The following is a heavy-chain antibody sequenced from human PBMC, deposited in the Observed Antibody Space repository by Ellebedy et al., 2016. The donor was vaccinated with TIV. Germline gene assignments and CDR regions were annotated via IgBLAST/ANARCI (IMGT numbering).Heavy chain of an antibody. V-gene: IGHV3-7*01. Sequence: GESLKISCGASGFSFSSYWMSWVRQAPGKGLEWVANIRQDGRQKYYVDSVKGRFTISRDNVKNSLYLQVNSLRAEDTAVYYCATDGSYGDYLSPQHAFTIWGQGTMVTVSS. J-gene: IGHJ3*02. CDR2: IRQDGRQK. CDR1: GFSFSSYW. D-gene: IGHD4-17*01. CDR3: ATDGSYGDYLSPQHAFTI.